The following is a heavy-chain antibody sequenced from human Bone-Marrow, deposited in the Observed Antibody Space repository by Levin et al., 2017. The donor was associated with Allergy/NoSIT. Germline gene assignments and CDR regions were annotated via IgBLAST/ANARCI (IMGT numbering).Heavy chain of an antibody. CDR1: GFTFSSHV. CDR3: ARNPIGGAMVTRFDY. V-gene: IGHV3-23*01. Sequence: GESLKISCAASGFTFSSHVMSWVRQAPGKGLEWVSGISGSGGTTHYADSVKGRLTISRDNSKKTLHLHLNSLRGDDTAIYYCARNPIGGAMVTRFDYWGQGVQVLVSS. CDR2: ISGSGGTT. D-gene: IGHD3-16*01. J-gene: IGHJ4*02.